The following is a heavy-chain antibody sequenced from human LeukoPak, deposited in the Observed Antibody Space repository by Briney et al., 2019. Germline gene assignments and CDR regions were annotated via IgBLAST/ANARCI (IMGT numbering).Heavy chain of an antibody. CDR3: ARQYCSGGSCYWYFDL. D-gene: IGHD2-15*01. CDR2: IYYSGST. Sequence: SETLSLTCTVSGGSISSHYWSWIRQPPGKGLEWIGYIYYSGSTNYNPSIKSRVTISVDTSKNQFSLKLSSVTAADTAVYYCARQYCSGGSCYWYFDLWGRGTLVTVSS. CDR1: GGSISSHY. V-gene: IGHV4-59*11. J-gene: IGHJ2*01.